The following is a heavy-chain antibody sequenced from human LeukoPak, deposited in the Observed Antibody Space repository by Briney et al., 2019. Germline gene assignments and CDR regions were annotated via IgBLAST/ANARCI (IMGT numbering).Heavy chain of an antibody. V-gene: IGHV3-30-3*01. CDR2: ISYDGSNK. Sequence: GGSLRLSCAASGFTFSSCAMHWVRQAPGKGLEWVAVISYDGSNKYYADSVKGRFTISRDNSKNTLYLQMNSLRAEDTAVYYCARLQQLVPGTFYYYYYGMDVWGQGTTVTVSS. CDR3: ARLQQLVPGTFYYYYYGMDV. D-gene: IGHD6-13*01. J-gene: IGHJ6*02. CDR1: GFTFSSCA.